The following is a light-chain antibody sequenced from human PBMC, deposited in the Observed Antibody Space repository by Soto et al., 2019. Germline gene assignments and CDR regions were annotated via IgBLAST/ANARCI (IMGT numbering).Light chain of an antibody. J-gene: IGLJ1*01. CDR2: DVS. CDR1: INDVTTYYR. Sequence: QSALTQPPSGSGSPGQSFTISCSGTINDVTTYYRVSWYQQTPGTAPKLMIYDVSNRPSGVPDRFSGSRSGNTASLTISGLQPEDEGDYYCSVYTRTSTYVFGTGTKLTVL. V-gene: IGLV2-18*01. CDR3: SVYTRTSTYV.